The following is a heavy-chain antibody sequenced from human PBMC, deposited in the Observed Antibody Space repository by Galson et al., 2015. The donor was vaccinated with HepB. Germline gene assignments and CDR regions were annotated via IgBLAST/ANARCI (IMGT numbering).Heavy chain of an antibody. CDR2: MNPNSGNT. Sequence: SVKVSCKASGHTFTSYDINWVRQATGQGLEWMGWMNPNSGNTGYAQKFQGRVTMTRNTYISTAYMELSSLRSEDTAVYYCARAGYGDCPPWAWGQGTLVTVSS. D-gene: IGHD4-17*01. CDR3: ARAGYGDCPPWA. J-gene: IGHJ4*02. CDR1: GHTFTSYD. V-gene: IGHV1-8*01.